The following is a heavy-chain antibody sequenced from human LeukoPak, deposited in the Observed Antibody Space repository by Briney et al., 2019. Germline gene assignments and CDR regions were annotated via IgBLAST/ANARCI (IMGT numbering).Heavy chain of an antibody. CDR1: GGSISSYY. J-gene: IGHJ5*02. Sequence: SETLSLTCTVSGGSISSYYWSWIRQPPGKGLEWIGYIYYRGSTNYNPSLKSRVTISVDTSKDQFSLKLSSVTAADTAVYYCARVHLKFATIFGVVTRGFDPWGQGTLVTVSS. D-gene: IGHD3-3*01. V-gene: IGHV4-59*01. CDR2: IYYRGST. CDR3: ARVHLKFATIFGVVTRGFDP.